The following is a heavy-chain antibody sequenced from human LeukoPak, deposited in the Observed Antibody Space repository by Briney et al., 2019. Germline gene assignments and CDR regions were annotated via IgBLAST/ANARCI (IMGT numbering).Heavy chain of an antibody. CDR2: ISYDGSNK. V-gene: IGHV3-30-3*01. CDR1: GFTFSSYA. Sequence: GGSLRLSCAASGFTFSSYAMHWVRQAPGKGLEWVAVISYDGSNKYYADSVKGRFTISRDNSKNTLYLQMNSLRAEDTAVYYCAREIVQFWFDPWGQGTLVTVSS. J-gene: IGHJ5*02. D-gene: IGHD2/OR15-2a*01. CDR3: AREIVQFWFDP.